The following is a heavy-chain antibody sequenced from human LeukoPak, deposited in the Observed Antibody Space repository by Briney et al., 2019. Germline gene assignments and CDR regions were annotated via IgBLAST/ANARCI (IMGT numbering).Heavy chain of an antibody. J-gene: IGHJ6*02. Sequence: GGSLRLSCAASGFTFSSYAMHWVRQAPGKGLEWVAVISYDGSNKYYADSVKGRFTISRDNSKNTLYLQMNSLRAEDTAVYYCARPYCSSTSCYTWRYSYYYGMDVWGQGTTVTVSS. D-gene: IGHD2-2*02. CDR3: ARPYCSSTSCYTWRYSYYYGMDV. CDR2: ISYDGSNK. CDR1: GFTFSSYA. V-gene: IGHV3-30-3*01.